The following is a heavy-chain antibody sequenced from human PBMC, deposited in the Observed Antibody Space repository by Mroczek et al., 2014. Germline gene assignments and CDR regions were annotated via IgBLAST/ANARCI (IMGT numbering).Heavy chain of an antibody. CDR2: INHSGST. D-gene: IGHD4-11*01. Sequence: QVQLQQWGAGLLKPSETLSLTCAVYGGSFSGYYWSWIRQPPGKGLEWIGEINHSGSTNYNPSLKSRVTISVDTSKNQFSLKLSSVTAADTAVYYCARGLDYLYSNYGEFDYWGQGTLVTVSS. CDR1: GGSFSGYY. CDR3: ARGLDYLYSNYGEFDY. V-gene: IGHV4-34*01. J-gene: IGHJ4*02.